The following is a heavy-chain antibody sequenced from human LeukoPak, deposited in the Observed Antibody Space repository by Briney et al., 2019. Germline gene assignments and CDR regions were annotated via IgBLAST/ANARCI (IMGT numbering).Heavy chain of an antibody. V-gene: IGHV3-66*01. CDR1: GFTVSSNY. CDR3: ARVGYSGYDQFSF. J-gene: IGHJ4*02. D-gene: IGHD5-12*01. CDR2: IYSGGST. Sequence: GGSLRLSCAASGFTVSSNYMSWVRQAPGKGLEWVSVIYSGGSTYYADSVKGRFTISRDNSKNTLYLQMNSLRAEDTAVYYCARVGYSGYDQFSFWGQGTLVTVSS.